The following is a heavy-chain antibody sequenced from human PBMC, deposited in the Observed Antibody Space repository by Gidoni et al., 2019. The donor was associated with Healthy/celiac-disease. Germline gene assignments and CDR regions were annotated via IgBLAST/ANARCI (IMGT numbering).Heavy chain of an antibody. CDR1: GGSFSGYY. V-gene: IGHV4-34*01. D-gene: IGHD1-26*01. Sequence: QVQLQQWGAGLLKPSETLSLTCAVYGGSFSGYYWSWIRQPPGKGREWIGEINHSGSTNYNPSLKSRVTISVDTSKNQFSLKLSSVTAADTAVYYCARGGVVGATSFDYWGQGTLVTVSS. CDR3: ARGGVVGATSFDY. CDR2: INHSGST. J-gene: IGHJ4*02.